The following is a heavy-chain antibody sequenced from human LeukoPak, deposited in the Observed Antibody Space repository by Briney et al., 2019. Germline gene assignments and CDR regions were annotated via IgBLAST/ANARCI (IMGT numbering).Heavy chain of an antibody. Sequence: GRSLRLSCAASGFTFDDYAMHWVRQAPGKGLEWVSGISWNSGSIGYADSVKGRFTISRDNAKNSLYLQMNSLRAEDTAVYYCARERDYYDSSGPPEAWGQGTLVTVSS. J-gene: IGHJ4*02. D-gene: IGHD3-22*01. CDR3: ARERDYYDSSGPPEA. V-gene: IGHV3-9*01. CDR1: GFTFDDYA. CDR2: ISWNSGSI.